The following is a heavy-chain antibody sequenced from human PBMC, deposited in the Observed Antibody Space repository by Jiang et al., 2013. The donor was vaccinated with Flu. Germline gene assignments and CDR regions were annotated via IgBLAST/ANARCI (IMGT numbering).Heavy chain of an antibody. J-gene: IGHJ4*02. D-gene: IGHD3-22*01. CDR1: GGSVNSGNFY. CDR2: VYSSGST. V-gene: IGHV4-61*01. Sequence: GSGLVKPSETLSLTCTVSGGSVNSGNFYWSWIRQPPGKGLEYIGYVYSSGSTNYNPSLKSRVTISVDSSKNHFSLKLISVTAADTAIYYCVRGRYYDSSAYYIFDDWGQGTWSPSPQ. CDR3: VRGRYYDSSAYYIFDD.